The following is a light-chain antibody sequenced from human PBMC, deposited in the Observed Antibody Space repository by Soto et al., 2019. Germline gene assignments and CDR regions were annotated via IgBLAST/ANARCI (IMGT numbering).Light chain of an antibody. J-gene: IGLJ1*01. CDR3: SSYTSDNRDYV. V-gene: IGLV2-14*01. CDR2: EVS. CDR1: SSDVGAYTS. Sequence: QSALTQPASVSGSPGRSITISCTGTSSDVGAYTSVSWYQQHPGKAPKLMIYEVSNRPSGVSRRFSGSKSGNTAPLTISGLQAEDEAHYYCSSYTSDNRDYVFGTGTKVTVL.